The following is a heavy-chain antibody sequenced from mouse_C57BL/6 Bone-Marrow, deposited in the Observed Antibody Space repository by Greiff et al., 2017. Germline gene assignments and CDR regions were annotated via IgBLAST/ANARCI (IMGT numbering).Heavy chain of an antibody. CDR2: ISDGGSYT. D-gene: IGHD2-2*01. V-gene: IGHV5-4*01. CDR3: ARAMVRGYYFDY. J-gene: IGHJ2*01. CDR1: GFTFSSYA. Sequence: EVQLQESGGGLVKPGGSLKLSCAASGFTFSSYAMSWVRQTPEKRLEWVATISDGGSYTYYPDNVKGRFTISRDNAKNNQYLQMSHLKSEDTAMYYCARAMVRGYYFDYWGQGTTLTVSS.